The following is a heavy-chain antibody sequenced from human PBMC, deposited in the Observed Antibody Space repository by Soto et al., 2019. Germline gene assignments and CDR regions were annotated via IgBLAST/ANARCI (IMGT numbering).Heavy chain of an antibody. CDR2: INAGNGNT. J-gene: IGHJ5*02. CDR3: AREIIVVVRAANNWFDP. D-gene: IGHD2-2*01. Sequence: QVQLVQSGAEVKKPGASVKVSCKASGYTFTSYAMHWVRQAPGQRLEWMGWINAGNGNTKYSQKFQGRVTITRDTSASTAYMELSSLRSEDTAVYYCAREIIVVVRAANNWFDPWGQGTLVTVSS. CDR1: GYTFTSYA. V-gene: IGHV1-3*01.